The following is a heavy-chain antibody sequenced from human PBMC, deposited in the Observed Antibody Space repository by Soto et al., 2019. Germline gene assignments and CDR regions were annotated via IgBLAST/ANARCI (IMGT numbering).Heavy chain of an antibody. V-gene: IGHV1-2*02. J-gene: IGHJ5*02. CDR2: INAHSGGT. Sequence: ASVKVSCKASGFSFTGYYIHWLRQAPGQGLEWMGWINAHSGGTEFAQKFQGRVTLTRDTSIATAYLTLTSLTSDDTALYYCAKDLTRQLAYWLDPWGQGTQVTVSS. CDR3: AKDLTRQLAYWLDP. CDR1: GFSFTGYY. D-gene: IGHD6-6*01.